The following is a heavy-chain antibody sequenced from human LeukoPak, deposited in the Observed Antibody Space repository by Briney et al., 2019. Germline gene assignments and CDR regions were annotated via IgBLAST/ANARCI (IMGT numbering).Heavy chain of an antibody. CDR1: GFTFSSYA. J-gene: IGHJ4*02. Sequence: GGSLRLSCAASGFTFSSYAMSWVRQAPGKGLEWVSTISGRGDSTYYADPVKGRFTISRDNSKNTLYLQMNSLRLEDTAGYYCAKGAGYSSNWNFDYWGQGTLVTVSS. CDR3: AKGAGYSSNWNFDY. D-gene: IGHD6-13*01. V-gene: IGHV3-23*01. CDR2: ISGRGDST.